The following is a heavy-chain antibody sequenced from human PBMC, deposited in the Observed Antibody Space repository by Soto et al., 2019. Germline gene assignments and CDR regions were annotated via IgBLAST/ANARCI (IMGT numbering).Heavy chain of an antibody. CDR2: IIPIFGTA. Sequence: SVKVSCKASGGTFSSYAISWVRQAPGQGLEWMGVIIPIFGTANYAQKFQGRVTITADESTSTAYMELSSLRSEDTAVYYCASQTAVPGPKNWFDPGGQGTLVTVSS. V-gene: IGHV1-69*13. J-gene: IGHJ5*02. CDR1: GGTFSSYA. CDR3: ASQTAVPGPKNWFDP. D-gene: IGHD6-19*01.